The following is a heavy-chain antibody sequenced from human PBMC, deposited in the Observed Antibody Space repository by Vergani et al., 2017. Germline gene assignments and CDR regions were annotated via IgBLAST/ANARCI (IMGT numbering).Heavy chain of an antibody. CDR3: AKDSNYDFWSVPSGAFDP. CDR2: ISGSGGST. D-gene: IGHD3-3*01. J-gene: IGHJ5*02. Sequence: EVQLLESGGGLVQPGGSLRLSCAASGFTFSSYAMSWVRQAPGKGLEWVSAISGSGGSTYYADSVKGRFTISRDNSKNTLYLQMNSLRAEDTAVYYCAKDSNYDFWSVPSGAFDPWGQGTLVTVSS. V-gene: IGHV3-23*01. CDR1: GFTFSSYA.